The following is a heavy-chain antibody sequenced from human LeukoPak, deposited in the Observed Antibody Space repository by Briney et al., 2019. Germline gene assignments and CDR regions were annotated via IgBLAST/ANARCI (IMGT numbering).Heavy chain of an antibody. Sequence: SETLSLTCSVSSVSIGSESYYWSWIRQHPGKGLEWIGYIYYSGATYYNPSLQSRLTISVDTSKNQFSLRLNSVTAADTAVYYCARAGNSGYWSDYWGQGSVVTVSS. J-gene: IGHJ4*02. CDR1: SVSIGSESYY. D-gene: IGHD3-22*01. CDR3: ARAGNSGYWSDY. CDR2: IYYSGAT. V-gene: IGHV4-31*03.